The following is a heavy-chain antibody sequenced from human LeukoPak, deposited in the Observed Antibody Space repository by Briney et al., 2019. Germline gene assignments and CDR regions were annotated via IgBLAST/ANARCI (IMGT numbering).Heavy chain of an antibody. V-gene: IGHV5-51*01. CDR1: GYNFTNYW. CDR3: ARLLRNIAAAVYYFDY. J-gene: IGHJ4*02. Sequence: GESLKISCKGSGYNFTNYWIGWVRQMPGKGLEWMGIIYPGDSDTRYSPSFQGQVTISADKSISTAYLQWSSLKASDTAMYYCARLLRNIAAAVYYFDYWGQGTLVTVSS. CDR2: IYPGDSDT. D-gene: IGHD6-13*01.